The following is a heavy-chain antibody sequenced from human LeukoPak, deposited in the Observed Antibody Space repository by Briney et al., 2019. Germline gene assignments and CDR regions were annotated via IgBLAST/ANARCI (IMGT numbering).Heavy chain of an antibody. J-gene: IGHJ4*02. Sequence: SETLSLTCAVYGGSFSGYYWSWIRQPPGKGLEWIGETNHSGSTNYNPSHTSRITISVDTSKNQFSLKLSSVTAADTVVYYCARVSYDSSGYPFDYWGQGTLVIVSS. D-gene: IGHD3-22*01. CDR1: GGSFSGYY. CDR3: ARVSYDSSGYPFDY. V-gene: IGHV4-34*01. CDR2: TNHSGST.